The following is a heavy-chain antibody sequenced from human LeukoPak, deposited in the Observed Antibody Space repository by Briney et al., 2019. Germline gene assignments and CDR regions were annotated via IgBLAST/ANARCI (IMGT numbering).Heavy chain of an antibody. CDR2: IYYSGST. D-gene: IGHD5-18*01. CDR3: ASSEAGDTAMDDLDY. J-gene: IGHJ4*02. Sequence: PSETLSLTCSVSGGSVSSGRFYWTWIRQPPGKGLEWIGYIYYSGSTNYNPSLKSRVTISVDTSKNQFSLKPSSVTAADTAVYYCASSEAGDTAMDDLDYWGQGTLVTVSS. CDR1: GGSVSSGRFY. V-gene: IGHV4-61*01.